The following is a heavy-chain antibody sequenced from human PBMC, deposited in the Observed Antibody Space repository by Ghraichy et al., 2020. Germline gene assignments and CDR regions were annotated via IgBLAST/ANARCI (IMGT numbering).Heavy chain of an antibody. CDR1: GFTFSSYA. CDR2: ISGSGGST. J-gene: IGHJ4*02. CDR3: AKPPRDYYYDSSGYYNN. Sequence: GGSLRLSCAASGFTFSSYAMSWVRQAPGKGLEWVSAISGSGGSTYYADSVKGRFTISRDNSKNTLYLQMNSLRAEDTAVYYCAKPPRDYYYDSSGYYNNWGQGTLVTVSS. D-gene: IGHD3-22*01. V-gene: IGHV3-23*01.